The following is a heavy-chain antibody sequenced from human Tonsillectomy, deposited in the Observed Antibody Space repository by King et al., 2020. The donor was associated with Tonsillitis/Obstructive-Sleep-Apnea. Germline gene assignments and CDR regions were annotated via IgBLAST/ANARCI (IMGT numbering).Heavy chain of an antibody. CDR2: IYYSGST. CDR3: ARENSGDGDAFDI. CDR1: GGSISSGGYY. D-gene: IGHD3-10*01. V-gene: IGHV4-31*03. Sequence: VQLQESGPGLVKPSQTLSLTCTVSGGSISSGGYYWSWIRQHPGKGLEWIGYIYYSGSTYYTPSLKSRVTISVDTSKNQFSLKLSSVTAADTAVYYCARENSGDGDAFDIWGQGTMVTVSS. J-gene: IGHJ3*02.